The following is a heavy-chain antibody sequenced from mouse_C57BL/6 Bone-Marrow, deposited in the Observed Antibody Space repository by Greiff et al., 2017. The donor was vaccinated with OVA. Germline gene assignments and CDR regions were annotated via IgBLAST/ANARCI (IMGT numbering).Heavy chain of an antibody. J-gene: IGHJ3*01. V-gene: IGHV14-2*01. CDR2: IDPEDGET. D-gene: IGHD2-2*01. CDR1: GFNIKDYY. Sequence: EVKLVESGAELVKPGASVKLSCTASGFNIKDYYMHWVKQRTEQGLEWIGRIDPEDGETKYAPKFQGKATITADTSSNTAYLQLSSLTSEDTAVYYCALPDLLWLRREFAYWGQGTLVTVSA. CDR3: ALPDLLWLRREFAY.